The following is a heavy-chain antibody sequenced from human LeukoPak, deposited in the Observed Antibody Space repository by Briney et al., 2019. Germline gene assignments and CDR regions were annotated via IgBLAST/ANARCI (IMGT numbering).Heavy chain of an antibody. Sequence: SETLSLTCTVSGGSISSYYWSWIRQPPGKGLEWIGYIYYSGSTNYNPSLKSRVTISVDTSKNQFSLKLSSVTAADTAVYYCARSVAYYDSSGYYSVGFDYRGQGTLVTVSS. CDR2: IYYSGST. V-gene: IGHV4-59*01. CDR1: GGSISSYY. CDR3: ARSVAYYDSSGYYSVGFDY. J-gene: IGHJ4*02. D-gene: IGHD3-22*01.